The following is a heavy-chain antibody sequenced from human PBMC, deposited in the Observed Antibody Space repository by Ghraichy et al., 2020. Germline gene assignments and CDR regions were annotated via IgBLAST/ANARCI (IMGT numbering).Heavy chain of an antibody. J-gene: IGHJ3*02. CDR1: GGSISSRSFY. V-gene: IGHV4-39*01. Sequence: SETLSLTCTVSGGSISSRSFYWGWIRQPPGKGLEWIGKIYCSGTTYYNPSLKSRVTISEDTPKNQVSLKLSSVTAADTAVYFCARGTTAITADGFDIWGQGTVVTVSS. CDR3: ARGTTAITADGFDI. D-gene: IGHD4-17*01. CDR2: IYCSGTT.